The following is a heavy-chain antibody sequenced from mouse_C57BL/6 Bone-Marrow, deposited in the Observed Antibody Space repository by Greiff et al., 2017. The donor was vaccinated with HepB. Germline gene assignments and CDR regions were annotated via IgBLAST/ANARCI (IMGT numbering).Heavy chain of an antibody. J-gene: IGHJ3*01. CDR2: IYPGDGDT. CDR3: ARLSPIYYGSGAY. D-gene: IGHD2-2*01. Sequence: VHLVESGAELVKPGASVKISCKASGYAFSSYWMNWVKQRPGKGLEWIGQIYPGDGDTNYNGKFKGKATLTADKSSSTAYMQLSSLTSEDSAVYFCARLSPIYYGSGAYWGQGTLVTVSA. V-gene: IGHV1-80*01. CDR1: GYAFSSYW.